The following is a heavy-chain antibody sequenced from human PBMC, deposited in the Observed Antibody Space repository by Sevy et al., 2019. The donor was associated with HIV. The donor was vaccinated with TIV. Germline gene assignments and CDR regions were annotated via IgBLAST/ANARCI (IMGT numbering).Heavy chain of an antibody. Sequence: GGSLRLSCAASGFTFSSYAMHWVRQAPGKGLEWVAVISYDGSNKYYADSVKGRFTISRDNSKNTLYLQMNSLRAEDTALYYCAGASLPRGIQLWLRGGDFDYWGQGTLVTVSS. V-gene: IGHV3-30-3*01. CDR1: GFTFSSYA. J-gene: IGHJ4*02. CDR2: ISYDGSNK. D-gene: IGHD5-18*01. CDR3: AGASLPRGIQLWLRGGDFDY.